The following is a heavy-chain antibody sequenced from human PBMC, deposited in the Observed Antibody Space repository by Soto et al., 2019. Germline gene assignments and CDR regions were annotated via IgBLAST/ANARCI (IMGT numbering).Heavy chain of an antibody. CDR2: ISYDGSNK. V-gene: IGHV3-30-3*01. J-gene: IGHJ6*02. Sequence: PGGSLRLSCAASGFTFSSYSMHWVRQAPGKGLEWVAVISYDGSNKYYADSVKGRFTISRDNSKNTLYLQMNSLRAEDTAVYYCARDQGMFLDYYYYGMDVWGQGTTVTVSS. D-gene: IGHD3-3*01. CDR1: GFTFSSYS. CDR3: ARDQGMFLDYYYYGMDV.